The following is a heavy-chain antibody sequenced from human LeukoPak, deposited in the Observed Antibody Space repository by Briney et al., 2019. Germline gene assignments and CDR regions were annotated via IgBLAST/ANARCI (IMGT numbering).Heavy chain of an antibody. Sequence: SETLSLTCAVYGGSFSGYYWSWIRQPPGKGLEWIGEINHSGSTNYNPSLKSRVTISVDTSKNQFSLKLSSVTAADTAVYYCARGELDYFFDYWGQGTLVTVSS. CDR1: GGSFSGYY. CDR2: INHSGST. V-gene: IGHV4-34*01. D-gene: IGHD3/OR15-3a*01. J-gene: IGHJ4*02. CDR3: ARGELDYFFDY.